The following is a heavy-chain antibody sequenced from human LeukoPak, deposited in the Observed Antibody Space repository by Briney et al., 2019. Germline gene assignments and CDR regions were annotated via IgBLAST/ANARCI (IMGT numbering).Heavy chain of an antibody. CDR2: INPSGGST. J-gene: IGHJ5*02. Sequence: GASVKVSCKASGYTFTSYCMHWVRQAPGQGLEWMGIINPSGGSTSYAQKFQGRVTMTRDMSTSTVYMELSSLRSEDTAVYYCARTAAHPPGFDPWGQGTLVTVSS. CDR1: GYTFTSYC. CDR3: ARTAAHPPGFDP. D-gene: IGHD2-2*01. V-gene: IGHV1-46*01.